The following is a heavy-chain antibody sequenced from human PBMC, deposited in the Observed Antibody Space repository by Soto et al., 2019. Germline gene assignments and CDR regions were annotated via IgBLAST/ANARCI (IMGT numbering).Heavy chain of an antibody. CDR2: INVYNGDR. Sequence: QVQVVQSGPELKKPGASVKVSCKAQGYIFTKYGIVWVRQAPGHGLEWMGMINVYNGDRKVAQKFQDRVSMTTDTATDTAYMELKSLRSGATAVYYCARLQLGGDRMLNWFDPWGQGTLVTVSS. CDR3: ARLQLGGDRMLNWFDP. CDR1: GYIFTKYG. V-gene: IGHV1-18*01. J-gene: IGHJ5*02. D-gene: IGHD2-21*02.